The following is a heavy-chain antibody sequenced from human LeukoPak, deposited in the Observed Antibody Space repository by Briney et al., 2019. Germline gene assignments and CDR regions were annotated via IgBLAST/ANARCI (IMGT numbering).Heavy chain of an antibody. CDR1: GYSFTSYY. J-gene: IGHJ4*02. D-gene: IGHD6-13*01. CDR2: INPNSGGT. Sequence: ASVKVSCKASGYSFTSYYMHWVRQAPGQGLEWMGRINPNSGGTNYAQKFQGRVTMTRDTSISTAYMELSRLRSDDTAVYYCASVYSSSGSGDYWGPGTLVTVSS. CDR3: ASVYSSSGSGDY. V-gene: IGHV1-2*06.